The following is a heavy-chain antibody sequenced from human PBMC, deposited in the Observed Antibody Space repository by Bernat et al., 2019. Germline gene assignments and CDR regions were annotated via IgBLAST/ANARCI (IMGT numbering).Heavy chain of an antibody. V-gene: IGHV3-21*01. CDR1: GFTFSSYS. CDR2: ISSSSSYI. CDR3: AVDTGPYYGMDV. D-gene: IGHD5-18*01. Sequence: EVQLVESGGGLVEPGGSLRLSCAASGFTFSSYSMNWVRRAPGKGLEWVSSISSSSSYIYYADSVKGRFTISRDNAKNSLYLQMNSLRAEDTAVYYCAVDTGPYYGMDVWGQGTTVTVSS. J-gene: IGHJ6*02.